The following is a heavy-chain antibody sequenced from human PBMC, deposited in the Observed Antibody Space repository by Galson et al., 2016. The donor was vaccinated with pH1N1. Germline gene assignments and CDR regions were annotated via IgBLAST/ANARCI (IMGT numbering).Heavy chain of an antibody. V-gene: IGHV4-31*03. CDR3: AREFYRSRMYSFDV. CDR1: GGSISGGVFY. CDR2: IYSSGSA. D-gene: IGHD6-13*01. J-gene: IGHJ3*01. Sequence: TLSLTCTVSGGSISGGVFYWSWIRQHPVKGLEWIGYIYSSGSAYYNPSLRSRVTISVDTSANRFSLKLSSVTAADTAVYFCAREFYRSRMYSFDVWGQGKMVTVSS.